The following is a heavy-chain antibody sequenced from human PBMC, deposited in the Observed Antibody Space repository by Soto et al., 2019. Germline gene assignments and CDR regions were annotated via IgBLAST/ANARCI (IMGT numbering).Heavy chain of an antibody. CDR2: IKSKTNGGTT. J-gene: IGHJ4*01. D-gene: IGHD3-22*01. Sequence: RGSLRLSCAASGFTFSNAWINWVLQAPGKGLEWVGRIKSKTNGGTTDFAAHVRDRFAISRDDSKNIVYLQMNSLRIEDTAVYYWTTDSHRTMITVRFDNRGPGTRVTLSS. CDR1: GFTFSNAW. CDR3: TTDSHRTMITVRFDN. V-gene: IGHV3-15*07.